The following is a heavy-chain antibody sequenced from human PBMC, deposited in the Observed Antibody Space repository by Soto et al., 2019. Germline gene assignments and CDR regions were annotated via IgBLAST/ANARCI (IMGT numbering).Heavy chain of an antibody. CDR3: AREGYCSSTSCYSFDY. J-gene: IGHJ4*02. Sequence: EVQLVESGGGLVQPGGSLRLSCAASGFTFSIYAMHWVRQAPGKGLEYVSAISSNGGSTYYANSVKGRFTISRDNSKNTLYLQMCSLRAEDMAVYYCAREGYCSSTSCYSFDYWGQGTLVTVSS. D-gene: IGHD2-2*01. V-gene: IGHV3-64*01. CDR1: GFTFSIYA. CDR2: ISSNGGST.